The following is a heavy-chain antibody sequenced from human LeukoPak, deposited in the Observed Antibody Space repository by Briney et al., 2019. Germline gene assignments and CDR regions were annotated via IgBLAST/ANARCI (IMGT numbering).Heavy chain of an antibody. V-gene: IGHV3-23*01. J-gene: IGHJ1*01. CDR2: TSSSDPGT. D-gene: IGHD3-22*01. Sequence: PGGSLRLSCAASGFPLSSYAMSWVRQASGKGLEWVSATSSSDPGTYYADSVRGRFTISRDNAKNTLYLQMNSLRAEDTAVYYCARTRGPLLPEHWGQGTLVTVSS. CDR1: GFPLSSYA. CDR3: ARTRGPLLPEH.